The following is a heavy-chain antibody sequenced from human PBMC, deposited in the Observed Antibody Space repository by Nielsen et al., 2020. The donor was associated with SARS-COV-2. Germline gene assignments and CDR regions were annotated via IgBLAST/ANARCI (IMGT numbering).Heavy chain of an antibody. D-gene: IGHD5-18*01. CDR1: GFSFVDYA. V-gene: IGHV3-9*01. J-gene: IGHJ4*02. CDR3: AKDNGWGYSYGQYYFDY. Sequence: GGSLTLSCAASGFSFVDYAMHWVRQAPGKGLEWVSGISWNSGSIGYADSVKGRFTISRDNAKNSLYLQMNSLRAEDTALYYCAKDNGWGYSYGQYYFDYWGQGTLVTVSS. CDR2: ISWNSGSI.